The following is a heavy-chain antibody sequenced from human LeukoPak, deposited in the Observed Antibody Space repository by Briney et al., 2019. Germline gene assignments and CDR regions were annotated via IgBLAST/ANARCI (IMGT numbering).Heavy chain of an antibody. CDR3: AKWNVVVPVSLFWFDS. Sequence: GGSLRLSCAASGFTVSTNYMSWVRQAPGKGLEWVSIIYSGGSTYYADSVKGRFTIFRDNSKDTVYLQMNSLRPEDTATYYCAKWNVVVPVSLFWFDSWGQGTLVTVSS. CDR1: GFTVSTNY. D-gene: IGHD2-2*01. V-gene: IGHV3-53*01. CDR2: IYSGGST. J-gene: IGHJ5*01.